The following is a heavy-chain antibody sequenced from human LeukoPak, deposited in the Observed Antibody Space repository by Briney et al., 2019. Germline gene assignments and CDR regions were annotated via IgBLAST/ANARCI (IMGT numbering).Heavy chain of an antibody. CDR1: GGSISSGGYY. Sequence: SETLSLTCTVSGGSISSGGYYWSWIRQHPGKGLEWIGSVYYSGSTYYNPSLNSRVTISIDTSKNQFPLKLNSVTAADTAVYYCARHIYTYGSYHLDYWGQGTLVTVSS. J-gene: IGHJ4*02. D-gene: IGHD5-18*01. CDR3: ARHIYTYGSYHLDY. CDR2: VYYSGST. V-gene: IGHV4-39*01.